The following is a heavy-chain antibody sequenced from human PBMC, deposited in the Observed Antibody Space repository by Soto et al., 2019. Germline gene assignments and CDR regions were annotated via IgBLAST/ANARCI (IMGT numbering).Heavy chain of an antibody. Sequence: EVQLVESGGGLVQPGGSLRLSCAASGFNFGNNWMHWVRQAPGKGLEWVSRMNSDGRTTNYADSVKGRFTVSRDNAKNTLYLQRNSLRGEDTAVYYCATAEVDYWGPGTLVTVSS. V-gene: IGHV3-74*01. J-gene: IGHJ4*02. CDR3: ATAEVDY. CDR2: MNSDGRTT. CDR1: GFNFGNNW.